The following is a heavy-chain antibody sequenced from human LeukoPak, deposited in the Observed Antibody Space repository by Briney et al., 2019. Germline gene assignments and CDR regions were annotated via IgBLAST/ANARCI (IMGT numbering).Heavy chain of an antibody. CDR1: GGSISSSSYS. J-gene: IGHJ6*02. CDR3: ARHDYYYDSSGPVYYGMDV. V-gene: IGHV4-39*01. CDR2: ISYSGST. Sequence: SETLSLTCTVSGGSISSSSYSWGWIRQPPGKGLEWIVSISYSGSTYYNPSLKSRVTISVDTSKNQFSLKLSSVTAADTAVYYCARHDYYYDSSGPVYYGMDVWGQGTTVTVSS. D-gene: IGHD3-22*01.